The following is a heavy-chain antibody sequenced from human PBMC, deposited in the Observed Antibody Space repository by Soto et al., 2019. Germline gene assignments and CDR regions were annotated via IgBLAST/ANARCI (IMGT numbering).Heavy chain of an antibody. D-gene: IGHD3-16*01. V-gene: IGHV3-33*01. CDR2: IWHDGSKK. J-gene: IGHJ2*01. CDR1: GFTFSRYG. CDR3: GRGVNDDVDWYYDL. Sequence: QVQLVESGGGVVQAGRSLRLSCTASGFTFSRYGMHWVRQAPGKGLEWVAVIWHDGSKKYYVDSVKGRFTISRDDSKNTLYLQMNGMRVEATAVYHCGRGVNDDVDWYYDLWGRGTLVTVSS.